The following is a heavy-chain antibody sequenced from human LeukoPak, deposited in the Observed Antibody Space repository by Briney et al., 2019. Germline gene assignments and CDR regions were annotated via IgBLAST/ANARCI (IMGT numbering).Heavy chain of an antibody. CDR2: IKQDGSEK. CDR3: ARDLVLRYFDWSPGGISTPDDY. J-gene: IGHJ4*02. Sequence: GGSLRLSCAASGFTFSSYAMSWVRQAPGKGLEWVANIKQDGSEKYYVDSVKGRFTISRDNAKNSLNLQMNSLRAEDTAVYYCARDLVLRYFDWSPGGISTPDDYWGQGTLVTVSS. V-gene: IGHV3-7*01. CDR1: GFTFSSYA. D-gene: IGHD3-9*01.